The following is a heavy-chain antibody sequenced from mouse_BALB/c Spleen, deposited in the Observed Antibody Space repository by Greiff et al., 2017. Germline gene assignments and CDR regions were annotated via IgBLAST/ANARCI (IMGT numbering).Heavy chain of an antibody. CDR1: GYTFTSYY. CDR3: ARGIYYGSSYAMDY. V-gene: IGHV1S56*01. Sequence: QVQLQQSGPELVKPGASVRISCKASGYTFTSYYIHWVKQRPGQGLEWIGWIYPGNVNTKYNEKFKGKATLTADKSSSTAYMQLSSLTSEDSAVYFCARGIYYGSSYAMDYWGQGTSVTVSS. J-gene: IGHJ4*01. CDR2: IYPGNVNT. D-gene: IGHD1-1*01.